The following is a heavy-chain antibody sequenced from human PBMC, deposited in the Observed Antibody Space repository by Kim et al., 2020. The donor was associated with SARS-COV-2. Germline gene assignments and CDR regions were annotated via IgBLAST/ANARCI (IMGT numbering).Heavy chain of an antibody. J-gene: IGHJ4*02. Sequence: GGSLRLSCAASGFTFSTYWMTWVRQAPGKGLEWVANINQGGTEKYYVDSVKGRFTISRDNAKNSLFLDVNSLRVEDTAVSYCARTHYGDYVWGQGTLVTV. CDR2: INQGGTEK. CDR1: GFTFSTYW. V-gene: IGHV3-7*01. D-gene: IGHD4-17*01. CDR3: ARTHYGDYV.